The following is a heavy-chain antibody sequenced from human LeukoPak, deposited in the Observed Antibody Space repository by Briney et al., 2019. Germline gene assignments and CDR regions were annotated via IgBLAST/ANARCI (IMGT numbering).Heavy chain of an antibody. CDR2: IYSGGST. D-gene: IGHD6-13*01. V-gene: IGHV3-66*01. CDR1: GFTVTNNY. J-gene: IGHJ4*02. Sequence: PGGSLRLSCAASGFTVTNNYMSWVRQAPGKGLEWVSVIYSGGSTYYADSVKGRFTISRDNSKNTLYLQMNSLRAEDTAVYYCALQQLKRYYFGYWGQGTLVTVSS. CDR3: ALQQLKRYYFGY.